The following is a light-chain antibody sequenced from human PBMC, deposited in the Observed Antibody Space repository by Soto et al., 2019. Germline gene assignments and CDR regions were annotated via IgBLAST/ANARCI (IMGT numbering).Light chain of an antibody. V-gene: IGKV1-9*01. CDR1: QGTSSY. Sequence: IQLTQSPSSLSASVGDRVTITRRASQGTSSYLAWYQQKPGKAPKLLIYAASTLQSGVPSRFSGSGSGTEFTLTISDLQPDDFATYYCQQYQSDTWTFGQGTKVDIK. CDR2: AAS. J-gene: IGKJ1*01. CDR3: QQYQSDTWT.